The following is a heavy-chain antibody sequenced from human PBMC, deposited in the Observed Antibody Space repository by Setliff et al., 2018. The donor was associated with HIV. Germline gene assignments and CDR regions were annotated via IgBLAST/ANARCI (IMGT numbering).Heavy chain of an antibody. Sequence: PSETLSLTCTVSGGSIRSGSYYWTWIRQPAGKGPEWIGHIYTNGYTNYNPSLKSRVTISVDTSRDQFSLQLTSVTAADTAVYYCARAPPGIHNDAFDVWGQGTMVTVSS. CDR3: ARAPPGIHNDAFDV. V-gene: IGHV4-61*09. CDR1: GGSIRSGSYY. CDR2: IYTNGYT. J-gene: IGHJ3*01.